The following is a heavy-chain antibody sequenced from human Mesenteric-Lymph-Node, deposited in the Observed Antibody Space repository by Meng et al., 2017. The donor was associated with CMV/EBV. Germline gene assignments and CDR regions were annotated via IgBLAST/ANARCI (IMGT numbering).Heavy chain of an antibody. D-gene: IGHD6-13*01. Sequence: GESLKISCASSGFTVGSNYISWVRQAPGKGLEWVSVIYSGGSTYYADPVKGRFTISRDNSKNTLYLQMNSLRAEDTAVYYCARVGVAAAGLSYYYYGMDVWGQGTTVTVSS. V-gene: IGHV3-66*02. CDR2: IYSGGST. CDR3: ARVGVAAAGLSYYYYGMDV. CDR1: GFTVGSNY. J-gene: IGHJ6*02.